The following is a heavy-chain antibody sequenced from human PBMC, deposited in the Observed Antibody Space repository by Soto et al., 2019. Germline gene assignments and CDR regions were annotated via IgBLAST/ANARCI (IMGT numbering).Heavy chain of an antibody. D-gene: IGHD2-21*02. CDR2: ISHSGTST. CDR3: AKSATAATSYLDF. V-gene: IGHV3-23*01. CDR1: GFAFNSYA. Sequence: EVQLLESGGGLVQPGGSLRLSCAASGFAFNSYAMSWVRQAPGKGLEWISAISHSGTSTYYVDSVKGRFTITTDISQNNVSLQMNSLRAEDTAVYYCAKSATAATSYLDFWGQGTLVAVSS. J-gene: IGHJ4*02.